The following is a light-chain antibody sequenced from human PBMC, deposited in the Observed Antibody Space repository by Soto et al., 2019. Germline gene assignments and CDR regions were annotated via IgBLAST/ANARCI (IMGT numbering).Light chain of an antibody. CDR3: SSYTSSSTPWV. CDR1: SSDVGGYNY. Sequence: QSALTQPASVSGYPGQSITISCTGTSSDVGGYNYVSWYQQHPGKAPKLMIYEVSNRPSGVSNHFSGSKSGNTASLTISGLQAEDEADYYCSSYTSSSTPWVFGGGTKLTVL. CDR2: EVS. J-gene: IGLJ3*02. V-gene: IGLV2-14*01.